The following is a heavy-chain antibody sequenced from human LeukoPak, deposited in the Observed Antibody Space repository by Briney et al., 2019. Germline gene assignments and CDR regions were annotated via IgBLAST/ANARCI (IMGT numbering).Heavy chain of an antibody. CDR1: GGSISGSY. CDR3: ARGIESYGDYGY. J-gene: IGHJ4*02. V-gene: IGHV4-59*01. Sequence: SETLSLTCTVSGGSISGSYWSWIRQPPGEGLEWIAYMYNSGSTNYNPSLKSRVTISIDTSKNQFSLKLSSLTAADTAIYYCARGIESYGDYGYWGQGILVTVSS. CDR2: MYNSGST. D-gene: IGHD4-17*01.